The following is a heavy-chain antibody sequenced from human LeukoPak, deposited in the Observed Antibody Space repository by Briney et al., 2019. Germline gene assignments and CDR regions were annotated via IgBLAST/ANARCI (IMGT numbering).Heavy chain of an antibody. J-gene: IGHJ2*01. CDR3: ARAGYSSSWYSRYFDL. Sequence: TGGSLRLSCAASGFTFSSYAMHWVRQAPGKGLEWVAVISYDGSNKYYADSVKGRFTISRDNSKNTLYLQMNSLRAGDTAVYYCARAGYSSSWYSRYFDLWGRGTLVTASS. D-gene: IGHD6-13*01. CDR2: ISYDGSNK. CDR1: GFTFSSYA. V-gene: IGHV3-30*04.